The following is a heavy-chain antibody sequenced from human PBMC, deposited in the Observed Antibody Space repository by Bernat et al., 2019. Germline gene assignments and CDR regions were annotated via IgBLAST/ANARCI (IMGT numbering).Heavy chain of an antibody. V-gene: IGHV4-39*01. J-gene: IGHJ4*02. Sequence: QLQLQESGPGLVKPSETLSLSCTVSGGSISSSSYYWGWIRQPPGKGLEWIGSIYGGSTYYNPSLKSRVTISEETSKNQFYLKLSSVTAADTAVYYCAKFRDSGSGGQWGQGTLVTVSS. D-gene: IGHD5-12*01. CDR2: IYGGST. CDR3: AKFRDSGSGGQ. CDR1: GGSISSSSYY.